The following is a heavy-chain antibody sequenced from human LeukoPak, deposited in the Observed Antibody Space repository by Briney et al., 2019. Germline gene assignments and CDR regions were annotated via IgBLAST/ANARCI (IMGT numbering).Heavy chain of an antibody. V-gene: IGHV3-23*01. CDR3: AKGGYSGYHLSLPFDY. CDR1: GFTFSSYA. D-gene: IGHD5-12*01. CDR2: ISGSGGST. Sequence: GGSLRLSCAASGFTFSSYAMSWVRQAPGKGLEWVSAISGSGGSTYYADSVKGRFTISRDNSKNTLYLQMNSLRAEDTAVYYCAKGGYSGYHLSLPFDYWGQGTLVTVSS. J-gene: IGHJ4*02.